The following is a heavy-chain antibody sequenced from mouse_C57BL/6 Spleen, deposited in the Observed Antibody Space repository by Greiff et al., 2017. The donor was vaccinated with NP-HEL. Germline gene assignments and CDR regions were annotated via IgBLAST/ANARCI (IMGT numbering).Heavy chain of an antibody. J-gene: IGHJ2*01. CDR2: ISDGGSYT. CDR3: ARGAPITTVVAHFDY. D-gene: IGHD1-1*01. CDR1: GFTFSSYA. V-gene: IGHV5-4*01. Sequence: EVQRVESGGGLVKPGGSLKLSCAASGFTFSSYAMSWVRQTPEKRLEWVATISDGGSYTYYPDNVKGRFTISRDNAKNNLYLQMSHLKSEDTAMYYCARGAPITTVVAHFDYWGQGTTLTVSS.